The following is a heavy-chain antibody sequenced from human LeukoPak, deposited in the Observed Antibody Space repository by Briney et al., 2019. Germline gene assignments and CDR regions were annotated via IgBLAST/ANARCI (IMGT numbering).Heavy chain of an antibody. Sequence: VSAKVSCKVSGYNLTELSMHWVRQAPGKGLEWMGGFDPEDGETIYAQRFQGRVTMTEDTSTDTAYMELSSLRSEDTAVYYCATDPLPRYCSSTSCYAVSEFDYWGQGTLVTVSS. CDR1: GYNLTELS. J-gene: IGHJ4*02. CDR2: FDPEDGET. D-gene: IGHD2-2*01. CDR3: ATDPLPRYCSSTSCYAVSEFDY. V-gene: IGHV1-24*01.